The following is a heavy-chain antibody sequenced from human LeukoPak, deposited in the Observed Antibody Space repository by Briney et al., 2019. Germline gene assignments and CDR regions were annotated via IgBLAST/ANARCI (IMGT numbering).Heavy chain of an antibody. D-gene: IGHD2-2*02. Sequence: SETLSLTCAVYGGSFSGYYWSWIRQPPGKGLEWIGEINHSGSTNYNPSLKSRVTISVDTSKNQLSLKLSSVTAADTAVYYCARKLPYCSSTSCYTGGWFDPWGQGTLVTVSS. V-gene: IGHV4-34*01. CDR2: INHSGST. J-gene: IGHJ5*02. CDR3: ARKLPYCSSTSCYTGGWFDP. CDR1: GGSFSGYY.